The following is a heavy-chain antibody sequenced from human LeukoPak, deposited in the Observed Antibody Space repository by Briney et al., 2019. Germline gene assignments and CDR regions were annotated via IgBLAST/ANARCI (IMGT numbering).Heavy chain of an antibody. CDR1: GLTVSSTY. V-gene: IGHV3-66*01. J-gene: IGHJ4*02. Sequence: GGSLRLSCAASGLTVSSTYMSWVRQTPGKGLEWVSVIYSGGSTYYADSVKGRFTISRDNSKNTLYLQMNSLRAEDTAVYYCARDLLEWYFDYWGQGTLVTISS. D-gene: IGHD3-3*01. CDR3: ARDLLEWYFDY. CDR2: IYSGGST.